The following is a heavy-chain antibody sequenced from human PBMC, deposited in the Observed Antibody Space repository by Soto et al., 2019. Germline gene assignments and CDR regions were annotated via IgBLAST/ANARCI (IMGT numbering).Heavy chain of an antibody. Sequence: ASVKVSCKASGYTFTSYYMHWVRQAPGQGLEWMGIINPSGGSTSYAQKFQGKVTMTRDTSTSTVYLQLSSLRSEDTAVYYCASSGYRYGDYHYGMDVSGQGTTVTGSS. V-gene: IGHV1-46*01. J-gene: IGHJ6*02. CDR2: INPSGGST. CDR1: GYTFTSYY. CDR3: ASSGYRYGDYHYGMDV. D-gene: IGHD5-18*01.